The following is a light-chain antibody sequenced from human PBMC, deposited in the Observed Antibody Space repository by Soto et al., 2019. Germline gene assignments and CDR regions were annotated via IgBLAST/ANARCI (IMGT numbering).Light chain of an antibody. J-gene: IGKJ1*01. V-gene: IGKV1-5*01. CDR1: QSVGSL. CDR2: DAS. Sequence: DIQMTQSPSTLSASVGERVTISCRASQSVGSLLAWYQQKPGKAPKLLIYDASTLESGVPSRFRGGGSGTEFILTISSLQPDDFATYYCQQYNTYSWTFGQGTKVDIK. CDR3: QQYNTYSWT.